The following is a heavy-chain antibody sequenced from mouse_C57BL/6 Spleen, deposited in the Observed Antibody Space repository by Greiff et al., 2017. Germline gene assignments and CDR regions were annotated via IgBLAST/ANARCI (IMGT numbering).Heavy chain of an antibody. V-gene: IGHV5-16*01. CDR1: GFTFSDYY. D-gene: IGHD3-2*02. CDR3: ARSKAGFDY. J-gene: IGHJ2*01. CDR2: INYDGSST. Sequence: EVQRVESEGGLVQPGSSMKLSCTASGFTFSDYYMAWVRQVPEKGLEWVANINYDGSSTYYLDSLKSRFIISRDNAKNILYLQMSSLKSEDTATYYCARSKAGFDYWGQGTTLTVSS.